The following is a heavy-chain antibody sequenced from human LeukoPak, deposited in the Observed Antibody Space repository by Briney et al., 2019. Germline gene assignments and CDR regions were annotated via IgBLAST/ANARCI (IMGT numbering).Heavy chain of an antibody. Sequence: ASVKVSCETSGYTFTSYHINWVRQATGQALEWMGWMNPYSGDRGYAQKFQGRVSITSDTSISTAYMELSSLRSEDTAVYFCARTTSLTASGDDYWGQGTLVTVSS. D-gene: IGHD2-21*02. V-gene: IGHV1-8*03. CDR1: GYTFTSYH. CDR2: MNPYSGDR. CDR3: ARTTSLTASGDDY. J-gene: IGHJ4*02.